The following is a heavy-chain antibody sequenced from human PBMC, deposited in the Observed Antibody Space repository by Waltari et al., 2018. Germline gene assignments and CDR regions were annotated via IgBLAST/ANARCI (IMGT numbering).Heavy chain of an antibody. CDR3: AREPLGYCTNGVCYYFDY. J-gene: IGHJ4*02. CDR1: GGSISSGSYY. V-gene: IGHV4-61*02. CDR2: IYTSGST. Sequence: QVQLQESGPGLVKPSQTLSLTCTVSGGSISSGSYYWSWIRQPAGKGLEWIGRIYTSGSTNYNPSLKSRVTISVDTSKNQFSLKLSSVTAADTALYYCAREPLGYCTNGVCYYFDYWGQGTLVTVSS. D-gene: IGHD2-8*01.